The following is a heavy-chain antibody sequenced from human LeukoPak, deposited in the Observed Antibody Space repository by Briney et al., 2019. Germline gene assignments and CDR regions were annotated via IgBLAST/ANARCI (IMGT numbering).Heavy chain of an antibody. Sequence: SETLSLTCTVSGGSISSYYWSWIRQPPGKGLEWIGYIYYSGSTNCNPSLKSRVTISVDTSKNQFSLKLSSVTAADTAVYYCARVWSTIAVAGLDPWGQGTLVTVSS. CDR1: GGSISSYY. CDR3: ARVWSTIAVAGLDP. V-gene: IGHV4-59*01. D-gene: IGHD6-19*01. CDR2: IYYSGST. J-gene: IGHJ5*02.